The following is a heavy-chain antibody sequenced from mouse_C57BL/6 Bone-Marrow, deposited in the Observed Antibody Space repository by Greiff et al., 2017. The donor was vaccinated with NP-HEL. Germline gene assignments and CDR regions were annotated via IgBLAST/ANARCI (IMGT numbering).Heavy chain of an antibody. Sequence: QVQLQQSGAELVRPGSSVKLSCKASGYTFTSYWMDWVKQRPGQGLEWIGNIYPSDSETHYNQKFKDKATLTVDKSSSTAYMQLSSLTSEDSAVYYCARGGPFYYDYDWFAYWGQGTLVTVSA. D-gene: IGHD2-4*01. CDR2: IYPSDSET. CDR1: GYTFTSYW. CDR3: ARGGPFYYDYDWFAY. V-gene: IGHV1-61*01. J-gene: IGHJ3*01.